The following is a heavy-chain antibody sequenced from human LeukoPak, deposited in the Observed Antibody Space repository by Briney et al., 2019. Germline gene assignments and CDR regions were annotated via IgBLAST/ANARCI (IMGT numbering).Heavy chain of an antibody. CDR3: ARVKAPGGGADWFDP. CDR2: IYYSGST. CDR1: GGSISSGDYY. V-gene: IGHV4-30-4*01. J-gene: IGHJ5*02. D-gene: IGHD2-15*01. Sequence: SQTLPLTCTVSGGSISSGDYYWSWIRQPPGKGLEWIGYIYYSGSTYYNPSLKSRVTISVDTSKNQFSLKLSSVTAADTAVYYCARVKAPGGGADWFDPWGQGTLVTVSS.